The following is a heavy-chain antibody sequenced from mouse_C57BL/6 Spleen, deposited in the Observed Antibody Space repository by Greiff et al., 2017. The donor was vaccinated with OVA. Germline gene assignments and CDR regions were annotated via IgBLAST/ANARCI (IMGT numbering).Heavy chain of an antibody. V-gene: IGHV6-3*01. D-gene: IGHD1-1*01. J-gene: IGHJ3*01. CDR3: TETLNYYGSSGFAY. CDR1: GFTFSNYW. Sequence: EVNVVESGGGLVQPGGSMKLSCVASGFTFSNYWMNWVSQSPEKGLEWVAQISLKSDNYSTHYAESVKGRFTISRDDSKSSVYLQMNNLRAEDTGIDYCTETLNYYGSSGFAYWGQGTLVTVSA. CDR2: ISLKSDNYST.